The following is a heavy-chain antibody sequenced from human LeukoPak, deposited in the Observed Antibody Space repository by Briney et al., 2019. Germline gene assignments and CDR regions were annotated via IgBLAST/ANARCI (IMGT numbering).Heavy chain of an antibody. CDR3: AKDGPYFDY. CDR2: IRYEGSNE. Sequence: GGSLRLSCAASGFTFSNYGMHWVRQAPGKGLEWVAFIRYEGSNEYYADSVRGRFAVSRDNSKNTLYLQMNSLRAEDTAVYYCAKDGPYFDYWGQGTLVTVSS. CDR1: GFTFSNYG. D-gene: IGHD3/OR15-3a*01. J-gene: IGHJ4*01. V-gene: IGHV3-30*02.